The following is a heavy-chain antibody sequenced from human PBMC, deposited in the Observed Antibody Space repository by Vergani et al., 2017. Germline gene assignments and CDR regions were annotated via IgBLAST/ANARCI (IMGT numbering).Heavy chain of an antibody. V-gene: IGHV4-34*01. CDR2: INHSGST. CDR3: ARGGYNWNQGWFDP. D-gene: IGHD1-20*01. Sequence: QVQLQQWGAGLLKPSETLSLTCAVYGGSFSGYYWSWIRQPPGKGLEWIGEINHSGSTNYNPSLKSRVTISVDTSKNQFSLKLSSLTAAYTAVYYCARGGYNWNQGWFDPWGQGTLVTVSS. J-gene: IGHJ5*02. CDR1: GGSFSGYY.